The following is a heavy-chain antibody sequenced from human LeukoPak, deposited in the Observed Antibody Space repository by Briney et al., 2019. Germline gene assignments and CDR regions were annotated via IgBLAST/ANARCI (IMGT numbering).Heavy chain of an antibody. CDR2: IYTSGST. CDR1: GGSISSYY. CDR3: ARELLWFGDLLYFDY. V-gene: IGHV4-4*07. J-gene: IGHJ4*02. D-gene: IGHD3-10*01. Sequence: PSETLSLTCTVSGGSISSYYWSWIRQPAGKGLEWIGRIYTSGSTNYNPSLKSRVTMSVDTSKNQFSLKLSSVTPEDTAVYFCARELLWFGDLLYFDYWGQGTLVTVSS.